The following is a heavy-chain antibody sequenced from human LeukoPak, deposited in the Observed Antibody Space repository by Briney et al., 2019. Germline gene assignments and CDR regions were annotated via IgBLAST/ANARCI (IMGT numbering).Heavy chain of an antibody. CDR1: GYTFTDYY. Sequence: ASVKVSCKASGYTFTDYYMHWVRQAPGQGLEWMGWINPYSGGTNYEQKFQGRVTMTRDTSISTAYMEVSRVRSDDTAMYYCARGSSTRVYYYYYMDVWGKGTTVTVSS. D-gene: IGHD6-6*01. V-gene: IGHV1-2*02. J-gene: IGHJ6*03. CDR2: INPYSGGT. CDR3: ARGSSTRVYYYYYMDV.